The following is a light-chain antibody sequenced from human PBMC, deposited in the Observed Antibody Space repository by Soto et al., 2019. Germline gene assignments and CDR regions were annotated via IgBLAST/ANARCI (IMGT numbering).Light chain of an antibody. CDR3: QDYSNWPFT. Sequence: EIVMTQSPATLSVSPGERATPSCRASHSVSTRLAWYQQKPGQAPRLLIYDASTRATVLPARFSGSGSGTDFTLTISSPQSEAFAVDYCQDYSNWPFTFGGGTKVE. CDR1: HSVSTR. V-gene: IGKV3-15*01. J-gene: IGKJ4*01. CDR2: DAS.